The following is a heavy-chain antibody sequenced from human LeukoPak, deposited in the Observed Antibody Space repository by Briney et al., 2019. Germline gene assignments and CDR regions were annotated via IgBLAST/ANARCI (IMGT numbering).Heavy chain of an antibody. CDR1: GGSISSSSYY. J-gene: IGHJ5*02. Sequence: SETLSLTCTVSGGSISSSSYYWGWIRQPPGKGLECIGSIYYSGSTYYNPSLKSRVTISVDTSKNQFSLKLSSVTAADTAVYYCARDEYSSSWYWFDPWGQGTLVTVSS. CDR2: IYYSGST. D-gene: IGHD6-13*01. V-gene: IGHV4-39*07. CDR3: ARDEYSSSWYWFDP.